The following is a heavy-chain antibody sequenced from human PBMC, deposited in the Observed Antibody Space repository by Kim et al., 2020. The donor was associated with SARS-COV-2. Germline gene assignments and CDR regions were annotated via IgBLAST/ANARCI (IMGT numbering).Heavy chain of an antibody. J-gene: IGHJ4*02. CDR2: ISWNSGGI. D-gene: IGHD2-15*01. CDR1: GFTFDDDA. Sequence: GGSLRLSCAASGFTFDDDAMHWVRQAPGKGLEWVSGISWNSGGIGYSDSVKGRFTISRDNAKNSLYLQMNSLRAEDTALYYCAKGGTHCSGGSCGGDYFDYWGEGTLVTVSS. V-gene: IGHV3-9*01. CDR3: AKGGTHCSGGSCGGDYFDY.